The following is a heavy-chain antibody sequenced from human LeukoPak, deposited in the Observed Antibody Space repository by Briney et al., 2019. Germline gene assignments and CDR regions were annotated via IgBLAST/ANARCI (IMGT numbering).Heavy chain of an antibody. CDR1: GYSITSGFY. V-gene: IGHV4-38-2*02. CDR3: ARANYYDNSGYSRGAFDI. J-gene: IGHJ3*02. CDR2: IYHSGRT. Sequence: SETLSLTCTVSGYSITSGFYWGWIRQPPGKGLEWIGSIYHSGRTYYNPSLKSRVTISVDTSKNQFSLKLTSVTAADTALYYCARANYYDNSGYSRGAFDIWGPGTMVTVSS. D-gene: IGHD3-22*01.